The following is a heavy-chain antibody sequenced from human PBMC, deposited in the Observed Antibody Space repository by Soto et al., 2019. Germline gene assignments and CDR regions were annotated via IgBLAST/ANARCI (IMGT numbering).Heavy chain of an antibody. CDR1: GFTFSSYS. D-gene: IGHD1-7*01. V-gene: IGHV3-21*01. J-gene: IGHJ6*04. CDR3: ARGELGSDWSGVDV. CDR2: ISSSSSYI. Sequence: GGSLRLSCAASGFTFSSYSMNWVRQAPGKGLEWVSSISSSSSYIYYADSVKGRFTISRDNAKNSLYLQMNSLRAEDTAVYYCARGELGSDWSGVDVWGKGTTVTVSS.